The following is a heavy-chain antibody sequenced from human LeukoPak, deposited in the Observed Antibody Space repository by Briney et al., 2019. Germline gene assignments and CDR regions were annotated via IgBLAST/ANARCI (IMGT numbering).Heavy chain of an antibody. D-gene: IGHD5-18*01. J-gene: IGHJ4*02. CDR3: ARVTPYTAMVSYDY. V-gene: IGHV3-48*01. CDR1: GFTFSSYS. Sequence: GGPLRLSCAASGFTFSSYSMNWVRQAPGKGLEWVSYISSSSSTIYYADSVKGRFTISRDNAKNSLYLQMNSLRAEDTAVYYCARVTPYTAMVSYDYWGQGTLVTVSS. CDR2: ISSSSSTI.